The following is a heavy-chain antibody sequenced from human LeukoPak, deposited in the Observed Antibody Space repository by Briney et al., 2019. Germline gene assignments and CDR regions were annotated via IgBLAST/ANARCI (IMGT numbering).Heavy chain of an antibody. CDR3: ASTYVVVTAVHDAFHI. CDR2: IKKDGSEK. Sequence: GGSLRLSCAASEFSFSNYWMSWVRQAPGKGLEWVANIKKDGSEKYYVDSVKGRFTISRDNAKNSLFLQMNSLRAEDTAVYYCASTYVVVTAVHDAFHIWGQGTMVTVSS. V-gene: IGHV3-7*01. D-gene: IGHD2-21*02. J-gene: IGHJ3*02. CDR1: EFSFSNYW.